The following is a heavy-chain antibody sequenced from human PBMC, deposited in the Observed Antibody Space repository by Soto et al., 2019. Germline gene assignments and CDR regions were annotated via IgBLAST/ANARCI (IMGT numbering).Heavy chain of an antibody. V-gene: IGHV3-7*03. CDR3: TSDRYPRFYNGSGSYPYY. J-gene: IGHJ4*02. CDR1: GFTFSSFW. CDR2: IKTDGSET. Sequence: PGGSLRLSCAASGFTFSSFWMSWVRQAPGKGLEWVANIKTDGSETHYVDSVKGRFTISRDNPKTSLFLQMNSLRVEDTAVYFCTSDRYPRFYNGSGSYPYYWGQGTPVTVSS. D-gene: IGHD3-10*01.